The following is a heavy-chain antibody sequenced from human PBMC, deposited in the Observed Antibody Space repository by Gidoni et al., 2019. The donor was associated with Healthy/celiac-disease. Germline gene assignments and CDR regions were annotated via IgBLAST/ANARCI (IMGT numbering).Heavy chain of an antibody. CDR3: AKPPRITMIVVVIYY. CDR2: IIGSGGST. J-gene: IGHJ4*02. D-gene: IGHD3-22*01. CDR1: GFTFSSYA. Sequence: EVQLLESGGGLVQPGGCLRLSCAASGFTFSSYASSWVRQAPGKGLEWVSAIIGSGGSTSYADSVKGRFTISRDNSKNTLYLQMNSLRAEDTAVYYCAKPPRITMIVVVIYYWGQGTLVTVSS. V-gene: IGHV3-23*01.